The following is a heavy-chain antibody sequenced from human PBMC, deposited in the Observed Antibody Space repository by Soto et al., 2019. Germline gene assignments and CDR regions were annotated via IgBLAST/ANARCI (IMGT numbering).Heavy chain of an antibody. J-gene: IGHJ6*02. Sequence: ASVKVSCKASGYTFTSYDINWVRKATGQGLEWMGWMNPNSGNTGYAQKFQGRVTMTRNTSISTAYMELSSLRSEDTAVYYCARGLCISTSCYSDYYYGMDVWGQGTTVTVSS. CDR2: MNPNSGNT. CDR1: GYTFTSYD. V-gene: IGHV1-8*01. D-gene: IGHD2-2*01. CDR3: ARGLCISTSCYSDYYYGMDV.